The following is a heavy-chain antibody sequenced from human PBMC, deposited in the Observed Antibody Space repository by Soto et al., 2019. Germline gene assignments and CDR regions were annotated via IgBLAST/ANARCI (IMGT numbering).Heavy chain of an antibody. V-gene: IGHV3-33*01. J-gene: IGHJ6*02. CDR3: AREKPVMLWFVRYGMDV. CDR1: GFTFSSYG. Sequence: QVQLVESGGGVVQPGRSLRLSCAASGFTFSSYGMHWVRQAPGKGLEWVAVIWYDGSNKYYADSVKGRFTISRDNSKNTLYLKMNSLRAEDTAVYYCAREKPVMLWFVRYGMDVWGQGTTVTVSS. CDR2: IWYDGSNK. D-gene: IGHD3-10*01.